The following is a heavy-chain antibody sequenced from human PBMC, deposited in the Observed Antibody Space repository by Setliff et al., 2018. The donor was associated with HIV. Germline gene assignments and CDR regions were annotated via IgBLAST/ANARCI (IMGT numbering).Heavy chain of an antibody. Sequence: PGGSLRLSCAASGFTFSSYSMDWVRQAPGKGLEWVSYISSSSSTIYYLDSVRGRFTISRDNARVSLFLQMNSLRVEDTAVYYCARNIGWRLDYWGLGTLVTVSS. CDR2: ISSSSSTI. J-gene: IGHJ4*02. CDR1: GFTFSSYS. CDR3: ARNIGWRLDY. V-gene: IGHV3-48*04. D-gene: IGHD6-19*01.